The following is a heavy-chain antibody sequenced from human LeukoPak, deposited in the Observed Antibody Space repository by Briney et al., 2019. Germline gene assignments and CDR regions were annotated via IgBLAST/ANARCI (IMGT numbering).Heavy chain of an antibody. CDR3: VRDVFSLGDS. Sequence: GGSLRLSCAASGFTFSDYGLHWVRQAPGKGLVWVSHINHDGTLRNYADSVKGRFTISRDFAKNTLYLQMNTLGAEDTAVYYCVRDVFSLGDSWGQGTLVTVSS. J-gene: IGHJ4*02. D-gene: IGHD2/OR15-2a*01. CDR1: GFTFSDYG. CDR2: INHDGTLR. V-gene: IGHV3-74*01.